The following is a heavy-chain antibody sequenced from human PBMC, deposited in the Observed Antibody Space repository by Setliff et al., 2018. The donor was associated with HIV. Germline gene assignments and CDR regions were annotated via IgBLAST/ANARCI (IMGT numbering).Heavy chain of an antibody. D-gene: IGHD3-16*01. CDR2: INPKSGGT. CDR1: GYSFTGYY. Sequence: EASVKVSCKASGYSFTGYYLHWVRQAPGQGLEWMGWINPKSGGTNYAPKFQGWVTMNRDMSISTAYMELSRLRSADTAVYYCARTLGEDWYFDLWGRGTLVTVSS. V-gene: IGHV1-2*04. J-gene: IGHJ2*01. CDR3: ARTLGEDWYFDL.